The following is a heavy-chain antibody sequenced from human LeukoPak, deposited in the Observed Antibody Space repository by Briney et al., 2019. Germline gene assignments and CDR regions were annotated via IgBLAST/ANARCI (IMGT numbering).Heavy chain of an antibody. CDR2: IYYSGST. J-gene: IGHJ4*02. V-gene: IGHV4-31*03. CDR3: ARSGQLSRIDY. D-gene: IGHD5-24*01. CDR1: GGSISSGGYY. Sequence: SQTLSLTCTVSGGSISSGGYYWSWIRQHPGKGLEWIGYIYYSGSTYYNPSLESRVTISVDTSKTQFSLKLTSVTAADTAVYYCARSGQLSRIDYWGQGTLVTVSS.